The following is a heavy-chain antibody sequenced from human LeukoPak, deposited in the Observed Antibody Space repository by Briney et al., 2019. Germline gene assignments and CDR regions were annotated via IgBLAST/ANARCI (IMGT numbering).Heavy chain of an antibody. Sequence: KSGGSLRPSCAASGFTFSSYSMNWVRQAPGKGLEWVSSISSSSSYIYYADSVKGRFTISRDNAKNSLYLQMNSLRAEDTAVYYCARATSLRAFDIWGQGTMVTVSS. J-gene: IGHJ3*02. V-gene: IGHV3-21*01. D-gene: IGHD4-17*01. CDR2: ISSSSSYI. CDR1: GFTFSSYS. CDR3: ARATSLRAFDI.